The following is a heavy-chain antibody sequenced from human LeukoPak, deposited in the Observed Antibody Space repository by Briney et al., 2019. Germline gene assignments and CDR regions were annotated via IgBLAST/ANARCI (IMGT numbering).Heavy chain of an antibody. Sequence: GRSLRLSCAASGFTFSSYAMHWVRQAPGKGLEWVAVISYDGSNKYYADSVEGRFTISRDNSKNTLYLQMNSLRAEDTAVYYCARGPWGVSSGYYGYFDYWGQGTLVTVSS. V-gene: IGHV3-30-3*01. D-gene: IGHD3-22*01. CDR3: ARGPWGVSSGYYGYFDY. CDR1: GFTFSSYA. J-gene: IGHJ4*02. CDR2: ISYDGSNK.